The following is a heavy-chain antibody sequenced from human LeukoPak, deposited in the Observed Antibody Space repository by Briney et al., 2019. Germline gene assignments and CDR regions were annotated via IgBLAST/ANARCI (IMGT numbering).Heavy chain of an antibody. D-gene: IGHD4-17*01. CDR3: AGYGDYAVIGY. Sequence: SETLSLTCAVYGGSFSGYYWSWIRQPPGKGLEWIGEINHSGSTNYNPSLKSRVTISVDTSKNQFSLKLTSVTAADTAVYYCAGYGDYAVIGYWGQGTLVTVSS. CDR1: GGSFSGYY. J-gene: IGHJ4*02. V-gene: IGHV4-34*01. CDR2: INHSGST.